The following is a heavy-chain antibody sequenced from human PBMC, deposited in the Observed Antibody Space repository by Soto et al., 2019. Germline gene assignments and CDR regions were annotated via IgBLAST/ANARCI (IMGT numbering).Heavy chain of an antibody. J-gene: IGHJ5*01. D-gene: IGHD2-8*01. V-gene: IGHV6-1*01. CDR3: VRLIGNSWLDS. CDR2: TYYRSKWYS. Sequence: QVQLQQSGPGLVKPSQTLSLTCAISGDSVSGNSVTWNWIRQSPSRGLEWLGRTYYRSKWYSDYAVSVKSRVTIKPDTSKNQFSLQLNSVTPEDTAVYYCVRLIGNSWLDSWGQGTLVTVSS. CDR1: GDSVSGNSVT.